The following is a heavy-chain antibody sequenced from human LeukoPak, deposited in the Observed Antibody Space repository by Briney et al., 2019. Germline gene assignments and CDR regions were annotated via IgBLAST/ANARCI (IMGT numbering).Heavy chain of an antibody. D-gene: IGHD3-3*01. CDR1: GGSISSSSYS. CDR3: ARLRFDFWRSYTHPYFDY. CDR2: IYYSGTT. J-gene: IGHJ4*02. Sequence: SETLSLTCTVSGGSISSSSYSWGWIRQPPGKGLEWIGSIYYSGTTYYNPSLKSRVTISVDTSKIQFSLKLSSVAATDTAVYACARLRFDFWRSYTHPYFDYWGQGTLVTVSS. V-gene: IGHV4-39*01.